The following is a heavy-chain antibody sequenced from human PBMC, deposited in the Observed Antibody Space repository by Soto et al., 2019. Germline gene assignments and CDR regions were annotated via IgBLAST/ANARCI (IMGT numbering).Heavy chain of an antibody. CDR2: IIHILGIA. V-gene: IGHV1-69*02. CDR1: GGTFSSYT. D-gene: IGHD5-18*01. J-gene: IGHJ4*02. Sequence: QVQLVQSGAEVKKPGSSVKVSCKASGGTFSSYTISWVRQAPGQGLEWMGRIIHILGIANYAQKFQGRVTLTADNSPSTAYMELSSLRSEDTAVYYCASVDTAMIFGYWGQGTLVTVSS. CDR3: ASVDTAMIFGY.